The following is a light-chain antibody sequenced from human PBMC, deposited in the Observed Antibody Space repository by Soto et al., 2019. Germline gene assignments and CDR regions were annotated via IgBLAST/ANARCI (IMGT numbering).Light chain of an antibody. J-gene: IGKJ1*01. CDR2: GAS. CDR1: KSVSWYLD. Sequence: EIVLTQSPATLSLSPGERATLSCRSSKSVSWYLDLAWYQQKPGQAPRLLIYGASNRATGIPDRFSGSGSGTDFTLTISRLEPEDFAVYYCQQYGSSGTFGQGTKVDIK. V-gene: IGKV3-20*01. CDR3: QQYGSSGT.